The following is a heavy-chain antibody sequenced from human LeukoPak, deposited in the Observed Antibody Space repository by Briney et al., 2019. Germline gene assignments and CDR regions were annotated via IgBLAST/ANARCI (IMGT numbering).Heavy chain of an antibody. V-gene: IGHV3-23*01. CDR2: ISGSGGST. CDR1: GFTFSSYA. CDR3: AKDTGRTNYYDGY. Sequence: GGSLRLSCAASGFTFSSYAMSWVRQAPGKGLEWVSAISGSGGSTYYADSVTGRFTISRDNSKNTLYLQMNSLRAEDTAVYYCAKDTGRTNYYDGYWGQGTMVTVSS. J-gene: IGHJ3*01. D-gene: IGHD3-22*01.